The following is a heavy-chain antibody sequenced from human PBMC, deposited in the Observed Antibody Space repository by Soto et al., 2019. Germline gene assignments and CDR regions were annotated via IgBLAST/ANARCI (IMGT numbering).Heavy chain of an antibody. CDR1: GGSVSSGSYY. V-gene: IGHV4-61*01. J-gene: IGHJ2*01. CDR2: IYYSGST. D-gene: IGHD2-21*02. CDR3: AREVVVVTAPWYCDL. Sequence: QVQLQEPGPGLVKPSETLSLTCTVSGGSVSSGSYYWSWIRQPPGKGLEWIGYIYYSGSTNYNPSLKSRVTISVATSKNQFSLKLSSVTAADTAVYYCAREVVVVTAPWYCDLWGRGTLVTVSS.